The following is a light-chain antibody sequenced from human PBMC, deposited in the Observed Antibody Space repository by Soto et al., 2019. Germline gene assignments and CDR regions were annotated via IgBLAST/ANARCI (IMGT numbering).Light chain of an antibody. V-gene: IGKV3-15*01. Sequence: EIVLTQSPATLSLSPGERATLSCRASQSVSSYLAWYQQKPGQAPRLLIYGASTRATGIPARFSGSGSGTEFTLTISSLQSEDFAVYYCQQYNNWPPATFGPGTKVDIK. J-gene: IGKJ3*01. CDR2: GAS. CDR1: QSVSSY. CDR3: QQYNNWPPAT.